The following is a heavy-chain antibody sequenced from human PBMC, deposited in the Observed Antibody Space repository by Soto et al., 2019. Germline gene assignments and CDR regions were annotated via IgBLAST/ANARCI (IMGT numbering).Heavy chain of an antibody. CDR1: GYTFTSYY. Sequence: ASVKVSCKASGYTFTSYYMHWVRQAPGQGLEWMGVIKPSGGSTSHAQKFQGRVTMTWDTSTSTAYMELSSLRSEDTAVYYCARGGPPDADCWGQGTLVTVSS. J-gene: IGHJ4*02. CDR2: IKPSGGST. V-gene: IGHV1-46*01. CDR3: ARGGPPDADC. D-gene: IGHD3-10*01.